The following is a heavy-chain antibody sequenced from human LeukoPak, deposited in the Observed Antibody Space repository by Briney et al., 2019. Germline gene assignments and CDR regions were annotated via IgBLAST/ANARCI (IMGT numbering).Heavy chain of an antibody. D-gene: IGHD6-13*01. CDR3: ARSLAEARTGDFGY. J-gene: IGHJ4*02. V-gene: IGHV4-39*01. Sequence: PSETLSLTCTVSGGSISSTSYYWGWIRQPPGKGLEWIGSFYYTGDTYYNPSLKSRVTISVDTSKNQFSLKLNYVTAADTAVYYCARSLAEARTGDFGYWGQGSLVTVSS. CDR1: GGSISSTSYY. CDR2: FYYTGDT.